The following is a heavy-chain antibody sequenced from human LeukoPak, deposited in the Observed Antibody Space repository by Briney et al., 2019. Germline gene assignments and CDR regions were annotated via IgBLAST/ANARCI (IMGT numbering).Heavy chain of an antibody. J-gene: IGHJ5*02. CDR1: GFTFTSYG. CDR2: ISSNGGTT. V-gene: IGHV3-64*01. CDR3: ARDALRGATSLLNWFYP. Sequence: GGSLRPPCAAWGFTFTSYGMHWVRQAPGKGLEYVSAISSNGGTTYYANSVKGRFTISRDNSKNTMYLQLGSLGAEDMAVYYCARDALRGATSLLNWFYPWGQGTLVTVSS. D-gene: IGHD2-2*01.